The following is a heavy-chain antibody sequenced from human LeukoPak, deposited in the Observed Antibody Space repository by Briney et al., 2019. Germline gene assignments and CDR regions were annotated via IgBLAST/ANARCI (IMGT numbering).Heavy chain of an antibody. Sequence: SVKVSCKASGGTFSSYAISWERQAPGQGLEWMGGIIPIFGTANYAQKFQGRVTITADESTSTAYMELGSLRSEDTAVYYCASSGIAVAGSVDYWGQGTLVTVSS. CDR2: IIPIFGTA. CDR1: GGTFSSYA. V-gene: IGHV1-69*13. CDR3: ASSGIAVAGSVDY. J-gene: IGHJ4*02. D-gene: IGHD6-19*01.